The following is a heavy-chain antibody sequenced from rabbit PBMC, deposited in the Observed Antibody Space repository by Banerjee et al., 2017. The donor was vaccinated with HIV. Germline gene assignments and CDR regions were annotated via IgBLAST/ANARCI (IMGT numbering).Heavy chain of an antibody. Sequence: QEQLEESGGDLVKPEASLTLTCTPSGFSFSSGYWICWVRQAPGKGPEWIACIVNGDASIYYANWVNGRFTISRSTSLKTVTLQMTSLTAADTATYFCARDPSYDEYGDSLYYFDLWGPGTLVTVS. CDR1: GFSFSSGYW. CDR3: ARDPSYDEYGDSLYYFDL. V-gene: IGHV1S47*01. CDR2: IVNGDASI. J-gene: IGHJ4*01. D-gene: IGHD2-1*01.